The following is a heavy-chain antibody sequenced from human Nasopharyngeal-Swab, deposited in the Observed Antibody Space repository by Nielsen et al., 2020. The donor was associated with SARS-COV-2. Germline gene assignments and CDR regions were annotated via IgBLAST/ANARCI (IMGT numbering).Heavy chain of an antibody. Sequence: SLKISCAASGFTFDDYAMHWVRQAPGKGLEWVSGISWNSGSIGYADSVKGRFTISRDNAKNSPYLQMNSLRAEDTALYYCAKDIRPGIAATDYWGQGTLVTVSS. CDR3: AKDIRPGIAATDY. J-gene: IGHJ4*02. CDR2: ISWNSGSI. CDR1: GFTFDDYA. V-gene: IGHV3-9*01. D-gene: IGHD6-13*01.